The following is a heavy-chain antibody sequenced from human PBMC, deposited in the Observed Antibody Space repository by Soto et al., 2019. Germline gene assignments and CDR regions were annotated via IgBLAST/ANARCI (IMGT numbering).Heavy chain of an antibody. V-gene: IGHV3-11*06. CDR2: ISSSSSYT. CDR1: GFTFSDYY. Sequence: GGSLRLSCAASGFTFSDYYMSWIRQAPGKGLEWVSYISSSSSYTNYADSVKGRFTISRDNAKNSLYLQMNSLRAEDTAVYYCARVPRAETDYGMDVWGQGTTVTVSS. J-gene: IGHJ6*02. CDR3: ARVPRAETDYGMDV.